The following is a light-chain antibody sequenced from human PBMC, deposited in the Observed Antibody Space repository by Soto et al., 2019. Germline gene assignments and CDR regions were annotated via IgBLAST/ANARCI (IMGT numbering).Light chain of an antibody. V-gene: IGKV3-20*01. J-gene: IGKJ3*01. Sequence: EIVMTQSPATLSVSPGDRATLSCRASQSVDNDLAWYQQKPGQPPRLLIYGASSRATGIPDRFGGSGSGTDFTLTISRLEPEDFAVYYCQQYATSPFTFGPGTKVDIK. CDR3: QQYATSPFT. CDR2: GAS. CDR1: QSVDND.